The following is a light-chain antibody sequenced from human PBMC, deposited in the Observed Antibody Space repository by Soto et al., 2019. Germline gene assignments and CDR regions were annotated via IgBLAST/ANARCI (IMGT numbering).Light chain of an antibody. CDR3: SSYTSSTTVV. CDR1: SSDVGAYNY. Sequence: QSALTQPASVSGSPGQSITISCTGTSSDVGAYNYVSWYQQHPGKAPKLMIYDVSNRPSGVSNRFSGSKSGNTASLTISGLQAEDEADYYCSSYTSSTTVVFGGGTKLNVL. J-gene: IGLJ2*01. V-gene: IGLV2-14*01. CDR2: DVS.